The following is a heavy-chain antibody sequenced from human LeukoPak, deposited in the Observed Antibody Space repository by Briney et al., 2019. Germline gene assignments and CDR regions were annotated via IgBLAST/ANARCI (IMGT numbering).Heavy chain of an antibody. Sequence: GESLRISCQGSGYSFTSYWINWVRQMPGKGLEWMGRIDPSDSYTYYSPSFQGHVTISADKSISTAYLQWSSLKAWDTAMHYCARSPLAGDHDYWGQGTLITVSS. V-gene: IGHV5-10-1*01. CDR1: GYSFTSYW. CDR2: IDPSDSYT. J-gene: IGHJ4*02. D-gene: IGHD2-21*02. CDR3: ARSPLAGDHDY.